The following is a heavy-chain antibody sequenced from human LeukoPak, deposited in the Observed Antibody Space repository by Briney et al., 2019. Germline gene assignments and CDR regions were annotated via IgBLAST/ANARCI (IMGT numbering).Heavy chain of an antibody. D-gene: IGHD1-26*01. J-gene: IGHJ6*03. Sequence: GGSLRLSCAASGFTFSTYAMSWVRQAPGKGLEWVSGIGGSGGSTYYADSVQGRFTITRDNSKNTLYLQMSSLRAEDTAVYYCAKVGAEGGYYYYYMDVWGTGTTVTVSS. CDR3: AKVGAEGGYYYYYMDV. CDR1: GFTFSTYA. CDR2: IGGSGGST. V-gene: IGHV3-23*01.